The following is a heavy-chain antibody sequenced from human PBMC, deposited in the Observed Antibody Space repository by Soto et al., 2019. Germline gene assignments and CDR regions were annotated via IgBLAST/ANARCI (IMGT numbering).Heavy chain of an antibody. J-gene: IGHJ4*02. Sequence: SGPTLVNPTQTLTLTCTFSGFSLSTSGMCVSWICQPPGKALEWLARIDWDDDKYYSTSLKTRLTISKDTSKNQVVLTMTNMDPVDTATYYCARSTYYYDSSGYGFYYFDYWGQGTLVTVSS. CDR2: IDWDDDK. D-gene: IGHD3-22*01. V-gene: IGHV2-70*11. CDR1: GFSLSTSGMC. CDR3: ARSTYYYDSSGYGFYYFDY.